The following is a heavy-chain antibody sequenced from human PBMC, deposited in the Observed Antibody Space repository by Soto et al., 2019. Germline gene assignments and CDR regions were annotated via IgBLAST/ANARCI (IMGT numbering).Heavy chain of an antibody. Sequence: GESLKISCKGSGYSFTSYWISWVRQMPGKGLEWMGRIDPSDSYTNYSPSFQGHVTISADKSISTAYLQWSSLKASDTAMYYCARRRSYGGGYYYYYGMDVWGQGTTVTVSS. D-gene: IGHD4-17*01. J-gene: IGHJ6*02. CDR3: ARRRSYGGGYYYYYGMDV. V-gene: IGHV5-10-1*01. CDR1: GYSFTSYW. CDR2: IDPSDSYT.